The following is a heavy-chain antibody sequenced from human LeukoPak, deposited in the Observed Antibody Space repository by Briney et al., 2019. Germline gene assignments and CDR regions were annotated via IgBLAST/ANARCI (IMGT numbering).Heavy chain of an antibody. CDR1: GFTFSSYS. D-gene: IGHD5-24*01. J-gene: IGHJ4*02. CDR2: ISSSSSTI. V-gene: IGHV3-48*01. CDR3: ARYMATIAEYYFDY. Sequence: GGSLRLSCAASGFTFSSYSMNWVRQAPGKGLEWVSYISSSSSTIYYADSVKGRFTISRDNAKNSLYLQMNSLRAEDTAVYYCARYMATIAEYYFDYWGQGTLVTVSS.